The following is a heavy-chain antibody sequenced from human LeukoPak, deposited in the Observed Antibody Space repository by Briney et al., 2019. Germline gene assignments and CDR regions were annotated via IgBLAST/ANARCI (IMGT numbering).Heavy chain of an antibody. CDR1: GFTFSSYS. J-gene: IGHJ4*02. CDR2: ITSSSSYI. V-gene: IGHV3-21*04. Sequence: PGGSLRLSCAASGFTFSSYSMNWVRQAPGKGLEWVSSITSSSSYIYYADSVKGRFTISRDNAKNSLYLQMNSLRAEDTAVYYCARLYGDYIHTPDSYYFDYWGQGTLVTVSS. D-gene: IGHD4-17*01. CDR3: ARLYGDYIHTPDSYYFDY.